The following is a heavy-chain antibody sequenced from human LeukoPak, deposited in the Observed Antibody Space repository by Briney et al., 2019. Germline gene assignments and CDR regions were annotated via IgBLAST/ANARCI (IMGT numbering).Heavy chain of an antibody. Sequence: GASVKVSCKASGYTFTSYAMNWVRQAPGQGLEWMGWINTNTGNPTYAQGFTGRFVFSLDTSVSTAYLQISSLKAEDTAAYHCARDPDYDFWTEVDYWGQGTLVTVSS. CDR3: ARDPDYDFWTEVDY. V-gene: IGHV7-4-1*02. J-gene: IGHJ4*02. CDR2: INTNTGNP. CDR1: GYTFTSYA. D-gene: IGHD3/OR15-3a*01.